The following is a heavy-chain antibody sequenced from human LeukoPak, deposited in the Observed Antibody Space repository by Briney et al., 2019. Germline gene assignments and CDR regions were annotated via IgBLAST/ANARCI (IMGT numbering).Heavy chain of an antibody. J-gene: IGHJ4*02. Sequence: PSETLSLTCTVSGGSISSGDYYWSWIRQPPGKGLEWIGYIYYSGSTYYNPSLKSRVTISVDTSKNQFSLKLSSVTAADTAVYYCARVFRGVPAAPFDYWGQGTLVTVSS. CDR2: IYYSGST. V-gene: IGHV4-30-4*08. D-gene: IGHD2-2*01. CDR3: ARVFRGVPAAPFDY. CDR1: GGSISSGDYY.